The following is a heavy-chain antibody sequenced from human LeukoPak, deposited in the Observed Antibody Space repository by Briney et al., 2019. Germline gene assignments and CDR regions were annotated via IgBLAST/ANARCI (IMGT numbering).Heavy chain of an antibody. CDR2: INGGGGNT. Sequence: GGSLRLSCAASGFTFNSYVMSWVRQAPGKGLEWVSAINGGGGNTYYADSVKGRFTISRDNSKNMVYLQMNNLRAEDTAVYYCVSFYEAYWGRGTLVTVSS. D-gene: IGHD2/OR15-2a*01. CDR3: VSFYEAY. V-gene: IGHV3-23*01. CDR1: GFTFNSYV. J-gene: IGHJ4*02.